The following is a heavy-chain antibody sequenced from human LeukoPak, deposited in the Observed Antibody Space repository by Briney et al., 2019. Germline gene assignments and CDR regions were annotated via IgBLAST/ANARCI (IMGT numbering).Heavy chain of an antibody. CDR3: AREARGGDINYYYYYMDV. CDR2: INPSGGST. V-gene: IGHV1-46*01. Sequence: GASVKVSCKASGYTFTSYYMHWVRQAPGQGLEWMGIINPSGGSTSYAQKFQGRVTMTRDTSTSTVYMELSSLRSEDTAVYYCAREARGGDINYYYYYMDVWGKGTTVTISS. D-gene: IGHD2-21*02. CDR1: GYTFTSYY. J-gene: IGHJ6*03.